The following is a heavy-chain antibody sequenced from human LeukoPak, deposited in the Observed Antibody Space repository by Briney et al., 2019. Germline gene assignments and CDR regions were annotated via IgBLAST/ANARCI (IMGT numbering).Heavy chain of an antibody. CDR1: GGTFSSYA. Sequence: GSSVKVSCKASGGTFSSYAISWVRQAPGQGLEWMGGIIPIFGTANYAQKFQGRVTITADESTSTAYMELSSLRSEDTAVYYCARGTTHDIDYYDSRTTKGWFDPWGQGTLVTVSS. V-gene: IGHV1-69*01. CDR3: ARGTTHDIDYYDSRTTKGWFDP. D-gene: IGHD3-22*01. J-gene: IGHJ5*02. CDR2: IIPIFGTA.